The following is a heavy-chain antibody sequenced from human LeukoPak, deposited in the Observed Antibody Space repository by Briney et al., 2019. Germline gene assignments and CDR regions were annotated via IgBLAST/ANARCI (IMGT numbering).Heavy chain of an antibody. J-gene: IGHJ5*02. Sequence: GGSLRLSCAASGFTFSSYRMNWVRQAPGKGLEWVSYISSSSSTIYYVDSVKGRFTISRDNAKNSLYLQMNSLRDEDTAVYYCARVFVYYYDSSGPFDPWGQGTLVTVSS. CDR3: ARVFVYYYDSSGPFDP. CDR1: GFTFSSYR. D-gene: IGHD3-22*01. V-gene: IGHV3-48*02. CDR2: ISSSSSTI.